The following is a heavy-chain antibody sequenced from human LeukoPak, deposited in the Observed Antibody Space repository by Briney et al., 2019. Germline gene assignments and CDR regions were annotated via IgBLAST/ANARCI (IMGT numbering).Heavy chain of an antibody. Sequence: GGSLRLSCAASGFTFSNYAMGWVRQAPGKGPEWVSSIRYNIENTHYADAVQGRFTISRDNSKNTLYLQMNSLRAEDTARYYCAKASTRDTGYYFDSWGRGTLVSVSS. D-gene: IGHD3-9*01. CDR2: IRYNIENT. CDR1: GFTFSNYA. V-gene: IGHV3-23*01. J-gene: IGHJ4*02. CDR3: AKASTRDTGYYFDS.